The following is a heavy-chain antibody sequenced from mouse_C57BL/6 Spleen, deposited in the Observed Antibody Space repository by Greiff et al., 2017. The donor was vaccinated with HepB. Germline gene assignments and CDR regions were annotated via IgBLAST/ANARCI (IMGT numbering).Heavy chain of an antibody. D-gene: IGHD2-4*01. CDR2: FHPYNDDT. J-gene: IGHJ3*01. Sequence: LVESGAELVKPGASVKMSCKASGYTFTTYPIEWMKQNHGKSLEWIGNFHPYNDDTKYNEKFKGKATLTVEKSSSTVYLELSRLTSDDSAVYYCARRNDYDGEGFAYWGQGTLVTVSA. V-gene: IGHV1-47*01. CDR3: ARRNDYDGEGFAY. CDR1: GYTFTTYP.